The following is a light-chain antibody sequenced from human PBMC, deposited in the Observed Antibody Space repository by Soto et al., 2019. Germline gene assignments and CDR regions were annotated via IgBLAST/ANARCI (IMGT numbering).Light chain of an antibody. CDR1: QSVSSNY. V-gene: IGKV3-20*01. J-gene: IGKJ3*01. Sequence: EIVMTQSPGTLSLSPGETATLSCRASQSVSSNYVAWFHQKPGQAPRLLIYGASSRATGVPDRFSASGSGTEFTLTISRLEPEHFAVYYCQQYGRSPFTFGHGTKVDIK. CDR2: GAS. CDR3: QQYGRSPFT.